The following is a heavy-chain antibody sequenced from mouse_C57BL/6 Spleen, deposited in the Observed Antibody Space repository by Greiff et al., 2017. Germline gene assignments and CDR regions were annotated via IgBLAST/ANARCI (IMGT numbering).Heavy chain of an antibody. Sequence: EVQLQESGAELVRPGASVKLSCIASGFNIKDDYMHWVKQRPEQGLEWIGWIDPENGDTEYASKFQGKATITADTSSNTAYLQLSSLTSEDTAVYYCTDYYGSSPFAYWGQGTLVTVSA. CDR1: GFNIKDDY. D-gene: IGHD1-1*01. V-gene: IGHV14-4*01. CDR3: TDYYGSSPFAY. J-gene: IGHJ3*01. CDR2: IDPENGDT.